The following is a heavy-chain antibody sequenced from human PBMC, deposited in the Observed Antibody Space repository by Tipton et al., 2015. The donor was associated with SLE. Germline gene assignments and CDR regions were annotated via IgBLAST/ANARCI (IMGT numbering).Heavy chain of an antibody. D-gene: IGHD6-13*01. V-gene: IGHV4-38-2*01. Sequence: TLSLTCAVSGYSIHTHYYWGWIRQPPGKGLEWIGSLHESGSTYYNPSLKSRVTISLDRSKSLFSLILTSVSAPDTAVYYCVNFPGYWGQGTLVTVSS. J-gene: IGHJ4*02. CDR3: VNFPGY. CDR1: GYSIHTHYY. CDR2: LHESGST.